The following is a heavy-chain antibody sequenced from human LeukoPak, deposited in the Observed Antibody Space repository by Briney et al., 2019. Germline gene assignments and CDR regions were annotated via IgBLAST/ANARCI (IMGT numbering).Heavy chain of an antibody. V-gene: IGHV3-15*01. CDR3: TTDQVIVVGMKWFDP. D-gene: IGHD2-2*01. Sequence: AGGSLRLSCAASGFTFSDAWMTWVRQAPGKGLEWVGRIKSKTDSGTTDYAAPVQGRFTISRDDSKNTLYLQMNILKTEDTAVYYCTTDQVIVVGMKWFDPWGQGTLVTVSS. CDR1: GFTFSDAW. CDR2: IKSKTDSGTT. J-gene: IGHJ5*02.